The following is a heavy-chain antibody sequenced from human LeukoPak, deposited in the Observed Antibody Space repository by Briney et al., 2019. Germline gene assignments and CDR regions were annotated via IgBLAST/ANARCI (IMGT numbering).Heavy chain of an antibody. D-gene: IGHD2-2*01. J-gene: IGHJ4*02. CDR2: INPNSGGT. Sequence: ASVTVSCKASGYTFTGYYMHWVRQAPGQGLEWMGWINPNSGGTNYAQKFQGRVTMTRDTSISTAYMELSRLRSDDTTVYYCASSGYCSSTSCFLFDYWGQGTLVTVSS. CDR1: GYTFTGYY. V-gene: IGHV1-2*02. CDR3: ASSGYCSSTSCFLFDY.